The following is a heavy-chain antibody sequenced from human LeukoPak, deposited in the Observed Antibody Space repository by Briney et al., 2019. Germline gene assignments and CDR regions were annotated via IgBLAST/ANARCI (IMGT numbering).Heavy chain of an antibody. J-gene: IGHJ3*02. CDR2: IYPGDSDT. D-gene: IGHD2-8*01. CDR3: ATPNGAFDI. V-gene: IGHV5-51*01. Sequence: GESLKISCKTSGYSLTTYWIGWVRQMPGKGLEWMGIIYPGDSDTRYSPSFQGQVTISVDESIRTAYLQWNSLKASDTAMYYCATPNGAFDIWGQGTMVTVSS. CDR1: GYSLTTYW.